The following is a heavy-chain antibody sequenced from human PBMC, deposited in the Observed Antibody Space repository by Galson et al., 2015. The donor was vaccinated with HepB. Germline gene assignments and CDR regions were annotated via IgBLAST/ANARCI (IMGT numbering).Heavy chain of an antibody. CDR3: ARAHPPAFYDFWGGHMDV. D-gene: IGHD3-3*01. CDR1: GGSINNWY. Sequence: SETLSLTCSVSGGSINNWYWTWIRQPPGKGLEWIGYVYYPAITKYNPSLKSRVTISLDTSKNYFSLKLNSVTAADTAVYYCARAHPPAFYDFWGGHMDVWGQGTTVTVSS. J-gene: IGHJ6*02. V-gene: IGHV4-59*12. CDR2: VYYPAIT.